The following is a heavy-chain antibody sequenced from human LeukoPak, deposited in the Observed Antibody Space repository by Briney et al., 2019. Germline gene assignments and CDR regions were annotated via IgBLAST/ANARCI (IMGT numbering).Heavy chain of an antibody. CDR1: GFTFSSYG. CDR3: AKDLVVVPAAISWFDP. J-gene: IGHJ5*02. D-gene: IGHD2-2*02. Sequence: PGGSLRLSCAASGFTFSSYGMHWVRQAPGKGLEWVAFIRYDGSNKYYADSVKGRFTISRDNSKNTLYLQMNSLRAEDTAVYYCAKDLVVVPAAISWFDPWGQGTLVTVSS. V-gene: IGHV3-30*02. CDR2: IRYDGSNK.